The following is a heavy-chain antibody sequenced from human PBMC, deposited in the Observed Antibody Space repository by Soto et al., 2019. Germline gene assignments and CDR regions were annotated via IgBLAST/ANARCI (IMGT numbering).Heavy chain of an antibody. CDR1: GFTFSNYA. Sequence: GGSLRLSCAASGFTFSNYAMSWVRQAPGKGLEWVSAISGSGGSTYYADSVKGRFTISRDDSKNTAYLQMNSLKTEDTAVYYCVRASWNYYYYGMDIWGQGTTVTVSS. CDR2: ISGSGGST. J-gene: IGHJ6*02. V-gene: IGHV3-23*01. D-gene: IGHD1-1*01. CDR3: VRASWNYYYYGMDI.